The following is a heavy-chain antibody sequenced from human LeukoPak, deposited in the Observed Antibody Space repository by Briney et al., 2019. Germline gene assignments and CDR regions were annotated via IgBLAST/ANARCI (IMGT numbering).Heavy chain of an antibody. CDR3: ARDENGYVWGSFRA. CDR1: GGSISSTSYY. D-gene: IGHD3-16*02. V-gene: IGHV4-39*07. J-gene: IGHJ5*02. Sequence: PSETLSLTCVVSGGSISSTSYYWGWIRQPPGKGLEWIGSIYYSGSTYYSPSLKSRVTISVDTSKNQFSLKLSSVTAADTAVYYCARDENGYVWGSFRAWGQGTLVTVSS. CDR2: IYYSGST.